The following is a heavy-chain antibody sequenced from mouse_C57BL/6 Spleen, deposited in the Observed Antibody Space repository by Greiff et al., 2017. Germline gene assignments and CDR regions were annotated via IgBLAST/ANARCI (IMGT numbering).Heavy chain of an antibody. CDR1: GYTFTSYW. J-gene: IGHJ2*01. CDR2: IDPSDSYT. CDR3: ASIMGRGYFDY. D-gene: IGHD1-1*01. Sequence: QVQLQQPGAELVMPGASVKLSCKASGYTFTSYWMHWVKQRPGQGLEWIGEIDPSDSYTNYNQKFKGKSTLTVDKSSSTAYMQLSSLTSEDSAVYYCASIMGRGYFDYWGQGTTLTVSS. V-gene: IGHV1-69*01.